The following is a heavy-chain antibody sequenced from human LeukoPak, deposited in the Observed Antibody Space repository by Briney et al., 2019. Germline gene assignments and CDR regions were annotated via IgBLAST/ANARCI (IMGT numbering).Heavy chain of an antibody. CDR3: AREGVTMVRRHFDY. CDR2: IYYSGST. V-gene: IGHV4-30-4*08. Sequence: SETLSLTCAVYGGSFSGYYWSWMRQPPGKGLEWIGYIYYSGSTYYNPSLKSRVTISVDTSKNQFSLKLSSVTAADTAVYYCAREGVTMVRRHFDYWGQGTLVTVSS. CDR1: GGSFSGYY. D-gene: IGHD3-10*01. J-gene: IGHJ4*02.